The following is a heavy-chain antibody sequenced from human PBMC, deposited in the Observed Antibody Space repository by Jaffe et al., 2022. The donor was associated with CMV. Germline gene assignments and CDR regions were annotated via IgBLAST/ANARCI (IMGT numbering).Heavy chain of an antibody. CDR3: ARDLGRAPYSGGMDV. D-gene: IGHD3-16*01. Sequence: EVQLVESGGGLVQPGGSLRLSCAASGFTFSSYSMNWVRQAPGKGLEWVSYISSSSSTIYYADSVKGRFTISRDNAKNSLYLQMNSLRDEDTAVYYCARDLGRAPYSGGMDVWGQGTTVTVSS. V-gene: IGHV3-48*02. CDR1: GFTFSSYS. J-gene: IGHJ6*02. CDR2: ISSSSSTI.